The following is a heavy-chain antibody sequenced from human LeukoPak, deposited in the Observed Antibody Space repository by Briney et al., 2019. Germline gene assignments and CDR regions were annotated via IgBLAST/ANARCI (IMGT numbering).Heavy chain of an antibody. CDR2: ISAYNGNT. J-gene: IGHJ4*02. V-gene: IGHV1-18*04. Sequence: ASVKVSFKASGYSFTSYYIHWVRQAPGQGLEWMGWISAYNGNTNYAQKLQGRVTMTTDTSTSTAYMELRSLRSDDTAVYYCARGIAVAEASFDYWGQGTLVTVSS. D-gene: IGHD6-19*01. CDR3: ARGIAVAEASFDY. CDR1: GYSFTSYY.